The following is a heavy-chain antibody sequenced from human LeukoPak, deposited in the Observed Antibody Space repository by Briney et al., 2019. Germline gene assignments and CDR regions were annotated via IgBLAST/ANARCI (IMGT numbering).Heavy chain of an antibody. D-gene: IGHD3-22*01. J-gene: IGHJ4*01. CDR2: IRYDGSNK. V-gene: IGHV3-30*02. CDR3: ARGKGSYYDSSGYYYFDY. Sequence: GGPLTLSCTASGFTFSSYDMHWLRQAPGKGLEWVAYIRYDGSNKYYADSVKGRFIISRNNSKNTLYLQMKDMRAEDTAVYDCARGKGSYYDSSGYYYFDYWGQGTLVTVSS. CDR1: GFTFSSYD.